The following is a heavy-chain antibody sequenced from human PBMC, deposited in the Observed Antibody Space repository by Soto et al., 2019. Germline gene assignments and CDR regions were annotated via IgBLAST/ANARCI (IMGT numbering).Heavy chain of an antibody. V-gene: IGHV3-74*01. D-gene: IGHD3-3*01. CDR1: GFAFTTYW. Sequence: EVQLVESGGGLVQPGGSLTLSCAASGFAFTTYWFHWVRQGPGKGLVWVSRINGDGSSTWYADSVKGRLTISRDNAKNTLYLQMNSLRAEDTAVYYCAREMLGSGLRTPDHWDQGTLVTVSS. J-gene: IGHJ4*02. CDR3: AREMLGSGLRTPDH. CDR2: INGDGSST.